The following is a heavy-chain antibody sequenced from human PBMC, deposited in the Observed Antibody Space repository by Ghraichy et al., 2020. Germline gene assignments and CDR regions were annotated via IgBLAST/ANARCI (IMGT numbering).Heavy chain of an antibody. J-gene: IGHJ6*02. Sequence: GGSLRLSCVGSGFTLSGYSMNWVRQAPGKGLEWVSYITSSSRFISYADSVKGRFTVSRDNAQNSLYLQMKSLRDEDTAVYYCARGSRVVRYYYYDGMDVWGQGTTGTVSS. CDR3: ARGSRVVRYYYYDGMDV. V-gene: IGHV3-48*02. D-gene: IGHD2-21*01. CDR1: GFTLSGYS. CDR2: ITSSSRFI.